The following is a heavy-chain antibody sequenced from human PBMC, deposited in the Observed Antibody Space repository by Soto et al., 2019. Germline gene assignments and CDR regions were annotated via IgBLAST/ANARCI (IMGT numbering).Heavy chain of an antibody. D-gene: IGHD6-19*01. V-gene: IGHV6-1*01. J-gene: IGHJ4*02. CDR2: TYYRSNWNF. CDR1: WGSVSSNTAT. Sequence: SQTLSLTCAISWGSVSSNTATWNWVRQSPSRGLEWLGRTYYRSNWNFDYALSVKSRITINPDTSKNQFSLQLNSLTPEDTAVYYCAGELDIHHGLGYWGPGTSVTFSS. CDR3: AGELDIHHGLGY.